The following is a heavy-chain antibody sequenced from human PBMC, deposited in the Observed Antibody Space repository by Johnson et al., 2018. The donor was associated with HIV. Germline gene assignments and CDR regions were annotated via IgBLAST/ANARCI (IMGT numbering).Heavy chain of an antibody. D-gene: IGHD5-18*01. Sequence: QVQLVESGGGLVQPGGSLRLSCAASGFTFSSYGMHWVRQAPGKGLEWVAFIRYDGSNKYYADSVKGRFTISRDNSKNTLYLQMNSLRTEDTAVYYCARPSRDGYSYGDAVYIWGPGAMVTVFS. CDR1: GFTFSSYG. J-gene: IGHJ3*02. V-gene: IGHV3-30*02. CDR3: ARPSRDGYSYGDAVYI. CDR2: IRYDGSNK.